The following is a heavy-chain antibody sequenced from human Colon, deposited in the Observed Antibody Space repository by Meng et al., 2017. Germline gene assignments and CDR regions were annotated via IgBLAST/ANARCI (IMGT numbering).Heavy chain of an antibody. V-gene: IGHV3-9*01. CDR3: VKDISTSGGYDTNYGLDV. CDR1: GFTFGDYA. D-gene: IGHD5-12*01. CDR2: ISWNSGRI. Sequence: GGSRRLSCAASGFTFGDYAMHGVRQLPGRGLEGISTISWNSGRIGYADFVKGRFSISRDNAKNSLFLQMNNMRREDTAFYYCVKDISTSGGYDTNYGLDVWGQGTTVTVSS. J-gene: IGHJ6*02.